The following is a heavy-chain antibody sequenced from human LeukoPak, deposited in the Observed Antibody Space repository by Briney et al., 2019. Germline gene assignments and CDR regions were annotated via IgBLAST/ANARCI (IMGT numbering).Heavy chain of an antibody. D-gene: IGHD3-22*01. CDR2: IKQDGSEK. Sequence: PGGSLRLSCAASGFMFSRLGMQWVRQAPGEGLEWVANIKQDGSEKYYVDSVKGRFTISRDNAKNSLYLQMNSLRAEDTAVYYCARDSYYDSSEGWGQGTLVTVSS. CDR1: GFMFSRLG. J-gene: IGHJ4*02. V-gene: IGHV3-7*01. CDR3: ARDSYYDSSEG.